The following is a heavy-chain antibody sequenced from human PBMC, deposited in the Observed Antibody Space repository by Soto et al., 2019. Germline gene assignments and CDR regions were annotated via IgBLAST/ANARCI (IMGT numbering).Heavy chain of an antibody. V-gene: IGHV4-31*03. CDR2: IYYSGST. D-gene: IGHD3-22*01. CDR3: ARSQYYYDSSGYHLDY. J-gene: IGHJ4*02. CDR1: GGSISSGCYY. Sequence: SETLSLTCTVSGGSISSGCYYWSWIRQHPGKGLEWIGYIYYSGSTYYNPSLKSRVTISVDASKNQFSLKLSSVTAADTAVYYCARSQYYYDSSGYHLDYWGQGTLVTVSS.